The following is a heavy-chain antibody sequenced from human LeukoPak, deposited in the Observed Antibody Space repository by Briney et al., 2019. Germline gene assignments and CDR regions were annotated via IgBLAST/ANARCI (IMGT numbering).Heavy chain of an antibody. CDR2: VSSDATNK. D-gene: IGHD3-10*01. CDR1: GFTFTNYG. CDR3: AKGRVWFGELLFTMDV. V-gene: IGHV3-30*18. J-gene: IGHJ6*02. Sequence: GGSLRLSCAASGFTFTNYGMHWVRQAPGKGLEWVAVVSSDATNKYYADSVKGRFTISRENSKNTLYLQMNSLRGEDTAVYYCAKGRVWFGELLFTMDVWGQGTTVTVSS.